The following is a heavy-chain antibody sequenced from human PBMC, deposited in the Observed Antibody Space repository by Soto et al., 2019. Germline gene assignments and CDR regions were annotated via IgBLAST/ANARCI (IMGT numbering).Heavy chain of an antibody. CDR3: ARAIVVVTGKGSWFDP. CDR2: IYHSGST. CDR1: GGSISSGGYS. D-gene: IGHD2-21*02. J-gene: IGHJ5*02. V-gene: IGHV4-30-2*01. Sequence: SETLSLTCAVSGGSISSGGYSWSWIGQPPGKGLEWIGYIYHSGSTYYNPSLKSRVTISVDRSKNQFSLKMSAVTAAGTAVYYCARAIVVVTGKGSWFDPGGQGTLVTVS.